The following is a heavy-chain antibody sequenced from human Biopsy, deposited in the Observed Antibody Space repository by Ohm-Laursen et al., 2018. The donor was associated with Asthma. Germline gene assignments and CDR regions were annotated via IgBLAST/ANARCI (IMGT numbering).Heavy chain of an antibody. V-gene: IGHV3-33*05. CDR3: AREGNDWSGYVTGDH. CDR2: ISYDGSTK. CDR1: GFSFSEFV. D-gene: IGHD3-3*01. Sequence: SLRLSCAASGFSFSEFVMHWVRQAPGKGLEWVAVISYDGSTKYYADSVKGRFTISRDNSKNTLYLQMNSLRAEDTAVYFCAREGNDWSGYVTGDHWGQGSLVTVSS. J-gene: IGHJ5*02.